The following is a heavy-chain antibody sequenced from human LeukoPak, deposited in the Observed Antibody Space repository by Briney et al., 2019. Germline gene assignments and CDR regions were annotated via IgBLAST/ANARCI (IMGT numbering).Heavy chain of an antibody. CDR3: ARGYSSSRRYNWFAP. J-gene: IGHJ5*02. V-gene: IGHV3-11*01. CDR1: GFTFSVNY. Sequence: PGGSLRLSCPASGFTFSVNYTSWIRQAPGKGLEWVSYISSSGSTIYYADSVKGRFTISRDNAKNSLYLQMNSLRAEDTAVYYCARGYSSSRRYNWFAPLGQGTLVTVSS. CDR2: ISSSGSTI. D-gene: IGHD6-13*01.